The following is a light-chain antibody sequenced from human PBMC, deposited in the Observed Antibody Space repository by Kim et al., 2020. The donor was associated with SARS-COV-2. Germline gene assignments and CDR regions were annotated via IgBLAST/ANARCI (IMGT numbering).Light chain of an antibody. Sequence: EIVMTQSPATLSVSPGERATLSCRASQSVSSILAWYQQKPGQAPRLLIYGASTRATGIPGRFSGSGSGTEFTLTISSLQSEDFAVYYCKQYSHWPLTFGGGTKLEI. J-gene: IGKJ4*01. CDR3: KQYSHWPLT. CDR1: QSVSSI. V-gene: IGKV3-15*01. CDR2: GAS.